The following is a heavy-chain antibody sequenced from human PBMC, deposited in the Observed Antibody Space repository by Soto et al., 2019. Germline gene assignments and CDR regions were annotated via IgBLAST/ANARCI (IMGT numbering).Heavy chain of an antibody. CDR1: GYTFTSYG. J-gene: IGHJ5*02. CDR2: ISAYNGNT. V-gene: IGHV1-18*01. Sequence: GASVKVSCKASGYTFTSYGISWVRQAPGQGLEWMGWISAYNGNTNYAQKHQGRVTMTTDTSTSTAYMELRSLRSDDTAVYYCARDRADDYYDSSGPAWGQGTLVTVSS. CDR3: ARDRADDYYDSSGPA. D-gene: IGHD3-22*01.